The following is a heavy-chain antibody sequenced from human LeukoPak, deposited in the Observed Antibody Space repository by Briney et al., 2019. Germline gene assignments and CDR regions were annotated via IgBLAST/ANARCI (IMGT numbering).Heavy chain of an antibody. D-gene: IGHD6-13*01. Sequence: ASVQVSCHAPGFTFPCYYMHWARPATGQGSEWMGWLKPNSGGTNYAKKFQGRVTMTRDTSISTAYMELSRLRSDDTAVYYCARGHLQQLVLSNWFDPWGQGTLVTVSS. J-gene: IGHJ5*02. V-gene: IGHV1-2*02. CDR1: GFTFPCYY. CDR3: ARGHLQQLVLSNWFDP. CDR2: LKPNSGGT.